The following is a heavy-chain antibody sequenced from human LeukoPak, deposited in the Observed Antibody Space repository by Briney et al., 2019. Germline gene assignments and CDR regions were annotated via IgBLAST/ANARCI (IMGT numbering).Heavy chain of an antibody. CDR1: GGTFSCYA. Sequence: GASVKVSCKASGGTFSCYAISWVRQAPGQGLEWMGGIIPIFGTTNYAQKFQGRVTITADESTNTAYMELSSLRSEDTAVYYCAADSGYYDFWSGYYGPPSMDVWGQGTTVTVSS. J-gene: IGHJ6*02. CDR3: AADSGYYDFWSGYYGPPSMDV. CDR2: IIPIFGTT. V-gene: IGHV1-69*13. D-gene: IGHD3-3*01.